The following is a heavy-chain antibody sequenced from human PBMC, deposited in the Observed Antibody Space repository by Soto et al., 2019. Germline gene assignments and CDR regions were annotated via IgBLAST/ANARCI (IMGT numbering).Heavy chain of an antibody. Sequence: GGSLRLSCAASGFTFGDYYMTWIRQSPGKGLECVSYISSSGGTTYHADSVKGRFTISRDNAKNSLYLQMNSLRVEDSAVYYCARDRDAYYYGSGTFHSDYWGQGTLVTVS. J-gene: IGHJ4*02. V-gene: IGHV3-11*01. CDR1: GFTFGDYY. D-gene: IGHD3-10*01. CDR3: ARDRDAYYYGSGTFHSDY. CDR2: ISSSGGTT.